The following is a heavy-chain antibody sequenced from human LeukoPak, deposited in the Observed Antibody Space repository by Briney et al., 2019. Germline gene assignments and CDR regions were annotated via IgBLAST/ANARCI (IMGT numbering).Heavy chain of an antibody. V-gene: IGHV3-21*01. D-gene: IGHD6-13*01. CDR2: ISSSSSYI. J-gene: IGHJ4*02. CDR1: GFTFSSYS. Sequence: PGGSLRLSCAASGFTFSSYSMNWVRQAPGNGLERVSSISSSSSYIYYADSVKGRFTISRDNAKNSLYLQMNSLRAEDTAVYYCARDKRGIAAAGTLDYWGQGTLVTVSS. CDR3: ARDKRGIAAAGTLDY.